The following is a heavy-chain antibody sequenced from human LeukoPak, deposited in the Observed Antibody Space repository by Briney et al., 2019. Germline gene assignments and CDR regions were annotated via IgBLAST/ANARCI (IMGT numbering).Heavy chain of an antibody. Sequence: GGSLRLSCAASGFIFSSYSMNWVRQAPGKGREWVSYISGSGNAKHYTDSVKGRFTISRDNAKNALYLQMNSLRAEDTAVYFCARDYLYAFDYWGQGTLVTVSS. D-gene: IGHD2-2*01. J-gene: IGHJ4*02. V-gene: IGHV3-48*01. CDR3: ARDYLYAFDY. CDR1: GFIFSSYS. CDR2: ISGSGNAK.